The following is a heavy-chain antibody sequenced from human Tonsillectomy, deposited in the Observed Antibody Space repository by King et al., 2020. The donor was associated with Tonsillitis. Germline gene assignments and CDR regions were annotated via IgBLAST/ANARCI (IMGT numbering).Heavy chain of an antibody. J-gene: IGHJ4*02. V-gene: IGHV3-74*01. CDR1: GFTFSSPW. D-gene: IGHD3-3*02. CDR3: CRDLGFSTDY. Sequence: VQLVESGGGLVQPGGSLRLSCAASGFTFSSPWMHWVRQAPGKGLVWVAHIKADGTTPDYADFVKGRFTISTDNAKNTLYLQMNSLRAEDTAVYYCCRDLGFSTDYWGQGTLVSVSS. CDR2: IKADGTTP.